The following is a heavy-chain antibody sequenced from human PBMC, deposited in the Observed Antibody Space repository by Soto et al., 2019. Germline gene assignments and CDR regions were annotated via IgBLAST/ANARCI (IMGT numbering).Heavy chain of an antibody. V-gene: IGHV2-5*01. Sequence: SGPTLLNPTQTLRLNCPFSGLSLSTSGVGVGWIRQPPGKALEWLSLIYWSDEKRYSPSLKSRLSSTRDTSKRRVGRTITNMDQVDSATYYCPHTEGDCRKAGCYTTWFDPWGQGTVVTVSS. CDR2: IYWSDEK. CDR3: PHTEGDCRKAGCYTTWFDP. J-gene: IGHJ5*02. D-gene: IGHD2-8*01. CDR1: GLSLSTSGVG.